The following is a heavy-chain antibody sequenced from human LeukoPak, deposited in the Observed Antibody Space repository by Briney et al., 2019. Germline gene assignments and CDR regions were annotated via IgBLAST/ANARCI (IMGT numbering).Heavy chain of an antibody. D-gene: IGHD6-13*01. CDR3: AKDVSSWYNY. J-gene: IGHJ4*02. V-gene: IGHV3-23*01. CDR1: GFSFSNYA. CDR2: ISGSGGST. Sequence: GGSLRLSCAASGFSFSNYAMSWVRQAPGMGLERVSGISGSGGSTYYADSVKGRFTISRDNSKNTLYLQMNSLRAEDTAVYYCAKDVSSWYNYWGQGTLVTVSS.